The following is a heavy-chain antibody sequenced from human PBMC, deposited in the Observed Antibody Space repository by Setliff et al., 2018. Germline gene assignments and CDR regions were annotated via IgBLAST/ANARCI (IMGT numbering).Heavy chain of an antibody. V-gene: IGHV4-59*10. CDR1: GGSISSAY. D-gene: IGHD1-7*01. CDR2: LSPSGNT. J-gene: IGHJ2*01. CDR3: ARGNYAYWYFDL. Sequence: PSETLSLTCVVSGGSISSAYWGWIRQPAGKGLEWIGRLSPSGNTNYSPSLKSRVTMSLDTSRNYFSLKLKSVTAADTAIYFCARGNYAYWYFDLWGRGTLVTVSS.